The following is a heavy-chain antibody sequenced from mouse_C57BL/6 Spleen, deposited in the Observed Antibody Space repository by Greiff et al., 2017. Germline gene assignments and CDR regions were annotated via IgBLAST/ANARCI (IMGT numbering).Heavy chain of an antibody. CDR1: GYTFTDYN. J-gene: IGHJ3*01. CDR2: INPNNGGT. CDR3: ARLGIYYYGSSLFAY. V-gene: IGHV1-22*01. Sequence: EVQLQESGPELVKPGASVKMSCKASGYTFTDYNMHWVKQSPGKSLEWIGYINPNNGGTSYNKKFKGKATMTVNKSSSTAYMELRSLTSEDSAVYYCARLGIYYYGSSLFAYWGQGALVTVSA. D-gene: IGHD1-1*01.